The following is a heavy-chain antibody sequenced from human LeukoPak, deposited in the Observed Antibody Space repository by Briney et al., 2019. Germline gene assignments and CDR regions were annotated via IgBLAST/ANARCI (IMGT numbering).Heavy chain of an antibody. D-gene: IGHD1-26*01. CDR2: ISWNSGSI. Sequence: GGSLRLSCAASGFTFDDYAMHWVRQAPGKGLEWVSGISWNSGSIGYADSVKGRFTISRDNAKNSLYLRMNSLRAEDTALYYCAKDKLSSGSYWFDYWGQGTLVTVSS. CDR3: AKDKLSSGSYWFDY. J-gene: IGHJ4*02. V-gene: IGHV3-9*01. CDR1: GFTFDDYA.